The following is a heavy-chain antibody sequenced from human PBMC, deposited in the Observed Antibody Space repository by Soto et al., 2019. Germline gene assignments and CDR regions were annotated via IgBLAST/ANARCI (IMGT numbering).Heavy chain of an antibody. J-gene: IGHJ3*02. D-gene: IGHD6-19*01. V-gene: IGHV4-61*01. Sequence: PSETLSLTCTVSGGAVYSNSYYWTWILQPPGKGLEWIAYMYNSGTTKYNPSLQSRVTISLDTSKNQFSLQLSSVTAADTAVYYCASPRNRDWYHAFDIWGPGTMVTVSS. CDR1: GGAVYSNSYY. CDR2: MYNSGTT. CDR3: ASPRNRDWYHAFDI.